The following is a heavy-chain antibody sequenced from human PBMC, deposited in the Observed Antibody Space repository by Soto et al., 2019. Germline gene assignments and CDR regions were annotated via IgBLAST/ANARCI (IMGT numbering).Heavy chain of an antibody. D-gene: IGHD3-10*01. CDR3: SRVDPGETSPFDH. CDR1: GYIFTSYY. J-gene: IGHJ4*02. CDR2: INPFDGSR. V-gene: IGHV1-46*03. Sequence: ASVKVSCKASGYIFTSYYIHWVRQAPGQGLEWMGWINPFDGSRMFAQSFQGRVTMTRDTSTSTVYMEVSSLRSEDTAVYYCSRVDPGETSPFDHWGQGTLVNVSS.